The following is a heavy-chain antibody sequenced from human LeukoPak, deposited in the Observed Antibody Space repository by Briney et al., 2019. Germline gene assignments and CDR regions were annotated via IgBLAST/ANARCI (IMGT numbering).Heavy chain of an antibody. J-gene: IGHJ4*02. CDR2: INPDGSAI. CDR3: ATAGNYRFDY. Sequence: GGSLRLSCAASGFTFSNYWVHWVRQAPGKGLVWVSRINPDGSAINYADSVKGRFTISRDNAKNTLYLQMNSLRAEDTAVYYCATAGNYRFDYWGQGTLVTVSS. D-gene: IGHD1-7*01. CDR1: GFTFSNYW. V-gene: IGHV3-74*01.